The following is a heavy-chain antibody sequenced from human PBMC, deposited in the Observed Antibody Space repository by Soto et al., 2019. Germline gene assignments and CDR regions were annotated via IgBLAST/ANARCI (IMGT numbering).Heavy chain of an antibody. CDR3: VGRVAGNYDY. CDR1: GFTFSSYD. J-gene: IGHJ4*02. D-gene: IGHD1-7*01. CDR2: ISSNGGTT. Sequence: EVQLAESGGGMVQPGGSLRLSCVASGFTFSSYDMHWVRQAPGKGLEYVSSISSNGGTTYYGNSVKGRFTISRDNSKNTLYLQVGSLGTEDMACDYCVGRVAGNYDYWGQGTLVTVSS. V-gene: IGHV3-64*01.